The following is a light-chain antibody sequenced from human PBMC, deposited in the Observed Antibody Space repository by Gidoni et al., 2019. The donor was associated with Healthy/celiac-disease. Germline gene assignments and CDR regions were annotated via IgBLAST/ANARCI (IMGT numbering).Light chain of an antibody. V-gene: IGKV3-11*01. J-gene: IGKJ3*01. CDR1: QTVSSY. Sequence: EIVFTQSPATLSSSPGERATLSCRASQTVSSYLDWDEQKPGQAHRLIISDASNRCTGISARLRGRGSGKDFNLNISSLEHEDFAVYYCQQSSNWPPFTVGPGTKVDIK. CDR3: QQSSNWPPFT. CDR2: DAS.